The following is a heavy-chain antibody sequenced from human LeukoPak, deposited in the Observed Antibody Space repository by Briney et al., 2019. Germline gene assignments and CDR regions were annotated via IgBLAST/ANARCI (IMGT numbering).Heavy chain of an antibody. Sequence: ASVKVSCKASGYTFTSYDINWVRQATGQGLEWMGWMNPNSGNTGYAQKLQGRVTMTTDTSTSTAYMELRSLRSDDTAVYYCARGGGAFCGGDCHRNFDYWGQGTLVTVSS. J-gene: IGHJ4*02. CDR1: GYTFTSYD. V-gene: IGHV1-8*02. CDR3: ARGGGAFCGGDCHRNFDY. D-gene: IGHD2-21*02. CDR2: MNPNSGNT.